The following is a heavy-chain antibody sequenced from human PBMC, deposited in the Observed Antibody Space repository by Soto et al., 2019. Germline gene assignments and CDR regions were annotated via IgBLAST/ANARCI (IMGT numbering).Heavy chain of an antibody. Sequence: SETLSLTCPVSGGSISSSSYYRGWIRQPPGKGLEWIGSIYYSGSTYYNPSLKSRVTISVDTSKNQFSLKLSSVTAADTAVYYCASGQWSGYDFADYWRQGTLVTVSS. CDR2: IYYSGST. J-gene: IGHJ4*02. V-gene: IGHV4-39*01. D-gene: IGHD5-12*01. CDR1: GGSISSSSYY. CDR3: ASGQWSGYDFADY.